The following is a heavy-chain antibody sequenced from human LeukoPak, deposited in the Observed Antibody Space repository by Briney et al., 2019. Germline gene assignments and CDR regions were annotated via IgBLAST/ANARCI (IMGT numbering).Heavy chain of an antibody. CDR1: GFTFSTYN. Sequence: GGSLRLSCAASGFTFSTYNMNWVRQAPGKGLEWVSSISSSRSSIYYSDSVKGRFTISRDNAENSLYLQMNNLRTEDTAVYYCARHFCSSTSCSNWGQGTLVTVSS. CDR3: ARHFCSSTSCSN. D-gene: IGHD2-2*01. CDR2: ISSSRSSI. V-gene: IGHV3-21*01. J-gene: IGHJ4*02.